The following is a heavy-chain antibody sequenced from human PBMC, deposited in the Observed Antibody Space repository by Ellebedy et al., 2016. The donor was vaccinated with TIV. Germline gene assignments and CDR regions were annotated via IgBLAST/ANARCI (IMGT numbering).Heavy chain of an antibody. J-gene: IGHJ6*02. CDR2: IRSKAYGGTT. CDR3: TRDKQWLVSSYYYYDMDV. Sequence: GESLKISXTASGFTFGDYAMSWFRQAPGKGLEWVGFIRSKAYGGTTEYAASVKGRFTISRDDSKSIAYLQMNSLKTEDTAVYYCTRDKQWLVSSYYYYDMDVWGQGTTVTVSS. V-gene: IGHV3-49*03. D-gene: IGHD6-19*01. CDR1: GFTFGDYA.